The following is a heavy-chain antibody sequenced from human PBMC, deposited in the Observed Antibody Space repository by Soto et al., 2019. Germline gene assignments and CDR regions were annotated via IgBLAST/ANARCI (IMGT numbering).Heavy chain of an antibody. Sequence: GSLRLSCAASGFTFSPYEMSWVRQAPGKGLEWISYISSSGSTIHYADAVKGRFSISRDNAKKSLFLQMNSLRAEDTAVYYCVREDPCSNGVCQFDYWGRGTLVTVSS. CDR3: VREDPCSNGVCQFDY. CDR2: ISSSGSTI. J-gene: IGHJ4*02. D-gene: IGHD2-8*01. V-gene: IGHV3-48*03. CDR1: GFTFSPYE.